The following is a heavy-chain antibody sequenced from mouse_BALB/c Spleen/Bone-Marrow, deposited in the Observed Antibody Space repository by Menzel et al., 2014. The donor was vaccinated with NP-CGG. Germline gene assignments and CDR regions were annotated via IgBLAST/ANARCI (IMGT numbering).Heavy chain of an antibody. Sequence: QVQLKQSGPELVKPGASVKMSCKASGYTFTDYVISWVKRRTGQGLEWVGEIYPGSGSTYYNEKFKGKATLTADKSSNTAYMQLSSLTSEDSAVYFCARYYDYDWYFDVWGAGTTVTVSS. CDR1: GYTFTDYV. CDR3: ARYYDYDWYFDV. CDR2: IYPGSGST. V-gene: IGHV1-77*01. D-gene: IGHD2-4*01. J-gene: IGHJ1*01.